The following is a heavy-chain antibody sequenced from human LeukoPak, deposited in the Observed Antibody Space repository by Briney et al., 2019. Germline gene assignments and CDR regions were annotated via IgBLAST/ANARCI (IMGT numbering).Heavy chain of an antibody. D-gene: IGHD3-10*01. CDR2: ISGYNGNT. CDR3: ARDPHAGSGSFSDWFDP. Sequence: AASVKVSCKASGYSFTRNAIHWVRQAPGQGLEWMGWISGYNGNTNYAQKLRGRVTMTTDTSTSTAYMGLRSLRSDDTAVYYCARDPHAGSGSFSDWFDPWGQGTLVTVSS. CDR1: GYSFTRNA. V-gene: IGHV1-18*01. J-gene: IGHJ5*02.